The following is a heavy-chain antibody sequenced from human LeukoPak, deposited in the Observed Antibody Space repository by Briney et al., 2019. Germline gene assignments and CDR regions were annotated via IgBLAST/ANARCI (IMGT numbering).Heavy chain of an antibody. CDR3: ARAGAYSSSSPAGL. CDR1: GFTFGGYW. V-gene: IGHV3-7*01. D-gene: IGHD6-6*01. Sequence: GGPLRFSCAAFGFTFGGYWMSWFGQTPGKGLEWVAILLQDGSEKHYVASVKGRFTISRDNAKNSVYLQMNGLRAEDTAVYYCARAGAYSSSSPAGLWGQGTLVTVSS. J-gene: IGHJ4*02. CDR2: LLQDGSEK.